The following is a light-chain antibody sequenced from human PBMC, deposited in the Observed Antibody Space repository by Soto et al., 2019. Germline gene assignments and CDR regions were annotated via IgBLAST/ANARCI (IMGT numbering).Light chain of an antibody. Sequence: ELVMTQSPATLSVSPGERATLSCRASQSVSSNLAWYQQKPGQAPRLLIYGAPTRATGIPARFSGSGSGTEFTLTISSLQSEDFAVYYCQQYDNWPLFTFGQGTKLQIK. J-gene: IGKJ2*01. CDR1: QSVSSN. V-gene: IGKV3-15*01. CDR2: GAP. CDR3: QQYDNWPLFT.